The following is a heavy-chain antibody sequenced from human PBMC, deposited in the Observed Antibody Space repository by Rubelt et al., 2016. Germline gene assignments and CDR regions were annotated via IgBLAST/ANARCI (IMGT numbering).Heavy chain of an antibody. D-gene: IGHD1-26*01. Sequence: SSYAMHWVRQAPGKGLEWVAVISYDGSNKYYADSVKGRFTISRDNSKNTLYLQMNSLRAEDTAVYYCARQASYHDAFDIWGQGTMVTVSS. J-gene: IGHJ3*02. CDR2: ISYDGSNK. V-gene: IGHV3-30*04. CDR1: SSYA. CDR3: ARQASYHDAFDI.